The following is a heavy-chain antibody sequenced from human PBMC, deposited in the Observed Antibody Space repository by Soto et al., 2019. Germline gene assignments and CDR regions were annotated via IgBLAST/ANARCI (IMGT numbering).Heavy chain of an antibody. CDR3: AKPPSYYYDSSGHGAFDI. Sequence: PGGSLRLSCAASGFTFSSYAMSWVRQAPGKGLEWVSAISGSGGSTYYADSVKGRFTISRDNSKNTLYLQMNSLRAEDTAVYYCAKPPSYYYDSSGHGAFDIWGQGTMVTVSS. J-gene: IGHJ3*02. D-gene: IGHD3-22*01. V-gene: IGHV3-23*01. CDR1: GFTFSSYA. CDR2: ISGSGGST.